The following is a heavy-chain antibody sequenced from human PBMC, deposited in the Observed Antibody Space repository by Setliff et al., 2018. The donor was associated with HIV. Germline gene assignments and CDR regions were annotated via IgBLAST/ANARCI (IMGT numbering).Heavy chain of an antibody. J-gene: IGHJ3*02. Sequence: SLPCTVSGGSFSSGSYYWRWIRQSAGKGLEWIGRIYTSGSTNYSPSLKSRVTISVDTSKNQFSLKLSSVTAADTAVYYCAREGGKLWFGELLYAFDIWGQGTMVTVSS. CDR2: IYTSGST. V-gene: IGHV4-61*02. D-gene: IGHD3-10*01. CDR1: GGSFSSGSYY. CDR3: AREGGKLWFGELLYAFDI.